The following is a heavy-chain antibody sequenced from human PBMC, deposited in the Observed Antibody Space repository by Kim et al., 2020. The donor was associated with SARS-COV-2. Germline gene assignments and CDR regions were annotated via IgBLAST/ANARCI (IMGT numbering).Heavy chain of an antibody. V-gene: IGHV3-11*05. Sequence: KGRFTNSRDNAKNSLCLQMNSLRAEDTAVYYCARDAFSGSGVYYYGMDVWGQGTTVTVSS. D-gene: IGHD3-10*01. J-gene: IGHJ6*02. CDR3: ARDAFSGSGVYYYGMDV.